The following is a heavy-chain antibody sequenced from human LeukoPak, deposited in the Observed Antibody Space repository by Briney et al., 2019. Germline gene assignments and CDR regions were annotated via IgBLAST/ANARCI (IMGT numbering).Heavy chain of an antibody. D-gene: IGHD3-22*01. CDR2: IYYSGST. V-gene: IGHV4-59*01. J-gene: IGHJ3*02. CDR1: GGSISSYY. CDR3: ASTYYYDSSGYLDDAFDI. Sequence: PSETLSLTCTVSGGSISSYYWSWLRQPPGKGLEWIGYIYYSGSTNYNPSLKSRVTISVDTSKNQFSLKLSSVTAADTAVYYCASTYYYDSSGYLDDAFDIWGQGTMVTVSS.